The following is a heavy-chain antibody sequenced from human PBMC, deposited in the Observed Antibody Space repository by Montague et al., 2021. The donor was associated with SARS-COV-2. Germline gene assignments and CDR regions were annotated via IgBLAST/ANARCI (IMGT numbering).Heavy chain of an antibody. D-gene: IGHD1-26*01. CDR2: IRTTGHT. V-gene: IGHV4-61*02. CDR3: ARFGSGTLEFDL. CDR1: GASISTGSYY. J-gene: IGHJ4*02. Sequence: TLSLTCTVSGASISTGSYYWSWIRQPAGKGLEWIGRIRTTGHTDYNTSLKSRAFMSVDTSTNQFSLSLTSVTAADTAVYFCARFGSGTLEFDLWGQGTLVTVSS.